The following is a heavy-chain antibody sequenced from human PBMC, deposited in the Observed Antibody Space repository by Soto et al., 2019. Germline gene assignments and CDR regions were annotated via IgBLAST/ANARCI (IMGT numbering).Heavy chain of an antibody. CDR3: MTHADIYGRGH. Sequence: EVQLVEAGGGLAKPGGSRGLSCAASGFPFSDDWMNWVRQAPGKGLEWVARIKSVTDGGTRDYAAPVEGRFFISRDDSKNMLYLQMNSLKTEDTAVYDCMTHADIYGRGHWGQGTLVTVAS. CDR2: IKSVTDGGTR. D-gene: IGHD5-18*01. J-gene: IGHJ4*02. CDR1: GFPFSDDW. V-gene: IGHV3-15*01.